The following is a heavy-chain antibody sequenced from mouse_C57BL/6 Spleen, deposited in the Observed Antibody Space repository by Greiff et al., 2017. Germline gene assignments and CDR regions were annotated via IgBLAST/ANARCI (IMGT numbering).Heavy chain of an antibody. CDR1: GYTFTSYW. V-gene: IGHV1-69*01. J-gene: IGHJ2*01. Sequence: QVQLQQSGAELVMPGASVKLSCKASGYTFTSYWMHWVKQRPGQGLEWIGEIDPSDSYTNYNQKFKGKSTLTVDKSSSTAYMQLSSLTSEDSAVYYCARGFQNYLDYWGQGTTLTVSS. CDR2: IDPSDSYT. CDR3: ARGFQNYLDY.